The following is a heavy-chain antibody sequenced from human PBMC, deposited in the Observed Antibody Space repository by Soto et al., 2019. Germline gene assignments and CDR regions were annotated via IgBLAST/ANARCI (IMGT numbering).Heavy chain of an antibody. CDR2: ISSDGSIK. J-gene: IGHJ4*02. CDR1: GFTYSTAA. D-gene: IGHD5-18*01. Sequence: QVHLVESGGGVVQPGRSLRLSCAASGFTYSTAAMHWVRQAPGKGLEWVALISSDGSIKYYAGFVKGRFTISRDSSKKAVFLQMNSLKAEDTAVYFCARARGFSYGSRFDSWGQGTLVTVSA. CDR3: ARARGFSYGSRFDS. V-gene: IGHV3-30-3*01.